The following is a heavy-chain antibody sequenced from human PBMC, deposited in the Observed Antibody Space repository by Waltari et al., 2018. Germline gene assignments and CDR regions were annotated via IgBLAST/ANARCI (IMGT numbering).Heavy chain of an antibody. D-gene: IGHD3-16*01. CDR3: ATHPPSQLGVVLNWFDP. V-gene: IGHV4-39*01. CDR2: IYDSGTT. Sequence: QLQLQESGPGLVKPSETLSLTCTVSGGSISSSTLFWGWIRQPLGKGLEWIGSIYDSGTTYYNPSLKSRVTISVDTSKNQLSLKVNSVTAADTAVYYCATHPPSQLGVVLNWFDPWGQGILVTVSS. CDR1: GGSISSSTLF. J-gene: IGHJ5*02.